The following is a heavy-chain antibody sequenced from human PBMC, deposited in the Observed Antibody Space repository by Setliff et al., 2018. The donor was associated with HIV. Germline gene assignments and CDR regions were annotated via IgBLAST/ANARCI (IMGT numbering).Heavy chain of an antibody. V-gene: IGHV4-34*01. CDR2: INQSGGI. CDR3: ATASGYDLFMGAFDI. J-gene: IGHJ3*02. CDR1: GGSFSGYY. Sequence: ETLSLTCAVSGGSFSGYYWSWIRQPPGKGLEWIGEINQSGGINYNPSLKSRVTISIDTFKNQFSRKLYSVTAADTAVYYCATASGYDLFMGAFDIWGQGTMVTVSS. D-gene: IGHD5-12*01.